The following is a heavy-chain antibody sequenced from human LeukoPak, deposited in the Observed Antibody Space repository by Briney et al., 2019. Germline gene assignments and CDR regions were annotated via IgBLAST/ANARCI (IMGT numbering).Heavy chain of an antibody. J-gene: IGHJ6*04. D-gene: IGHD2-2*01. Sequence: SGGSLRLSCTASGFTFGDYAVSWVRQAPGRGLEWVGFIRSKAYGGTTEYAASVKGRFTISRDDSKSIAYLQMNSLKTEDTAVYYCTRGGYCSSTSCYDYYGMDVWGKGTTVTVSS. CDR3: TRGGYCSSTSCYDYYGMDV. V-gene: IGHV3-49*04. CDR1: GFTFGDYA. CDR2: IRSKAYGGTT.